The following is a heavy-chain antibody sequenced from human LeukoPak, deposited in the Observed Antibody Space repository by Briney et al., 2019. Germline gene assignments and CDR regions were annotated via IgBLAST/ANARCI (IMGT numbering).Heavy chain of an antibody. D-gene: IGHD4-17*01. J-gene: IGHJ5*02. CDR3: ARQRTVRDWFDP. V-gene: IGHV4-38-2*01. Sequence: PSETLSLTCAVSGYSIISGYYWGWIRQPPGKGLEWIGSIYHSGSPYYNPSLKSRVTISVDTSKNQFSLTLSSVTAADTAVYYCARQRTVRDWFDPWGQGTLVTVSS. CDR1: GYSIISGYY. CDR2: IYHSGSP.